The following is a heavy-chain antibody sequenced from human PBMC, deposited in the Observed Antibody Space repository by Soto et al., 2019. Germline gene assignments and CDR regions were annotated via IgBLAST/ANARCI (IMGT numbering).Heavy chain of an antibody. CDR2: TYYRSKWYN. CDR1: GDSVSSNSAA. D-gene: IGHD3-3*01. CDR3: ARDPDFWSGYPTNYYYGMDV. V-gene: IGHV6-1*01. Sequence: SQTLSFTCAISGDSVSSNSAAWNWIRQSPSRGLEWLGRTYYRSKWYNDYAVSVKSRITINPDTSKNQFSLQLNSVTPEDTAVYYCARDPDFWSGYPTNYYYGMDVWGQGTTVTVSS. J-gene: IGHJ6*02.